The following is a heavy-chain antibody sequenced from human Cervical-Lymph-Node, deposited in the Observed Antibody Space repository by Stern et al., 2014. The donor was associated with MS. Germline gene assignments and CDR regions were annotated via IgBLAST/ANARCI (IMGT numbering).Heavy chain of an antibody. Sequence: QVQLQESGPGLVKPSQTLSLTCTVSGGSISSSGYSWNWIRQHPGKGLEWIGNIDNSGDTYYNPALRSRVSMSMDTSKNQFSLNVSSMTAADTAVYYCASLYCRGATCYRVHWGQGTLAIVTS. CDR1: GGSISSSGYS. D-gene: IGHD2-15*01. J-gene: IGHJ4*02. CDR3: ASLYCRGATCYRVH. V-gene: IGHV4-31*03. CDR2: IDNSGDT.